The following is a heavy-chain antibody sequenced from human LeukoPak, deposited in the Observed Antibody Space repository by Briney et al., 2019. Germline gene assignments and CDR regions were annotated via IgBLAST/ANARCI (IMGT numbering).Heavy chain of an antibody. Sequence: PSETLSLTCTVSGGSVSSGSYYWSWIRQPPGKGLEWIGYIYYSGSTNYNPSLKSRVTISVDTSKNQFSLKLSSVTAADTDVYYCAREGLVWNYYDSSGYRRGYFDYWGQGTLVTVSS. J-gene: IGHJ4*02. CDR2: IYYSGST. V-gene: IGHV4-61*01. CDR3: AREGLVWNYYDSSGYRRGYFDY. D-gene: IGHD3-22*01. CDR1: GGSVSSGSYY.